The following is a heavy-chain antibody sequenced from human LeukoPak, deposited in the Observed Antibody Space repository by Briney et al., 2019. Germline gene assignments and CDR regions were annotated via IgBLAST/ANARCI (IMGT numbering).Heavy chain of an antibody. CDR3: ARPRSSIYYYGMDV. CDR2: TSYDGSNK. Sequence: GGSLRLSCAASGFTFSSYAMHWVRQAPGKGLEWVAVTSYDGSNKYCADSVKGRFTISRDNSKNTLYLQMNSLRAEDTAVYYCARPRSSIYYYGMDVWGKGTTVTVSS. J-gene: IGHJ6*04. V-gene: IGHV3-30*04. CDR1: GFTFSSYA.